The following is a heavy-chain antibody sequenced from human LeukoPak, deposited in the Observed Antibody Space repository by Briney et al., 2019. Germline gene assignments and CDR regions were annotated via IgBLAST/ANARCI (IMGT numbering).Heavy chain of an antibody. CDR1: GYSFTSYW. Sequence: GESLKISCKSSGYSFTSYWIGWVRQMPGKGLEWMGIIYPGDSDTRYSPSFQGQVTISADKSISTAYLQWSSLKASDTAMYYCARHTPSLGIAAAGTGGDAFDIWGQGTMVTVSS. D-gene: IGHD6-13*01. CDR3: ARHTPSLGIAAAGTGGDAFDI. J-gene: IGHJ3*02. V-gene: IGHV5-51*01. CDR2: IYPGDSDT.